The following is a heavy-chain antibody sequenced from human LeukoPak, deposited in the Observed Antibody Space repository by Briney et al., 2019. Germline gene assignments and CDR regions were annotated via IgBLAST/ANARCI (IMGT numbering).Heavy chain of an antibody. CDR3: ARKRYSGYELDY. J-gene: IGHJ4*02. CDR1: GFTVSSNY. D-gene: IGHD5-12*01. CDR2: IYSGGST. V-gene: IGHV3-66*01. Sequence: GSLRLSCAASGFTVSSNYMSWVRQAPGKGLEWVSVIYSGGSTYYADSVKGRFTISRDNSKNTLYLQMNSLRAEDTAVYYCARKRYSGYELDYWGQGTLVTVSS.